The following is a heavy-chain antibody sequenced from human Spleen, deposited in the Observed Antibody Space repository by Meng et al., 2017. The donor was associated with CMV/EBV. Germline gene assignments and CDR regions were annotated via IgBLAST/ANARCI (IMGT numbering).Heavy chain of an antibody. Sequence: ASVKVSCKASGYTFTSYDINWVRQATGQGLEWMGWMNPNSGNTGYAQKFQGRVTMTRNSSISTAYMELSSLRSEDTAVYYCARPTLYSYGFPTNHYYGLDVWGLGATVTVSS. CDR1: GYTFTSYD. D-gene: IGHD5-18*01. CDR2: MNPNSGNT. CDR3: ARPTLYSYGFPTNHYYGLDV. V-gene: IGHV1-8*01. J-gene: IGHJ6*02.